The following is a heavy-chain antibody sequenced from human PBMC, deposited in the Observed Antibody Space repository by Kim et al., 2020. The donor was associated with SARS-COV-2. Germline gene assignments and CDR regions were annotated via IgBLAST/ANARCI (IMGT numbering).Heavy chain of an antibody. CDR3: ARVRLVPAAPPNNWFDP. V-gene: IGHV4-34*01. CDR2: INHSGST. J-gene: IGHJ5*02. CDR1: GGSFSGYY. D-gene: IGHD2-2*01. Sequence: SETLSLTCAVYGGSFSGYYWSWIRQPPGKGLEWIGEINHSGSTNYNPSLKSRVTISVDTSKNQFSLKLSSVTAADTAVYYCARVRLVPAAPPNNWFDPWGQGTLVTVSS.